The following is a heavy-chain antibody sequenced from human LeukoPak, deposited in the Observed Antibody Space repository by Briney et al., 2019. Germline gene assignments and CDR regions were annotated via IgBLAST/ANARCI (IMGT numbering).Heavy chain of an antibody. D-gene: IGHD3-10*01. CDR3: ARVRDYYGSGSYWPLYNWFDP. CDR1: GGSFSGYY. J-gene: IGHJ5*02. V-gene: IGHV4-34*01. CDR2: INHSGST. Sequence: SGTLSLTCAVYGGSFSGYYWSWIRQPPGKGLEWIGEINHSGSTNYNPSLKSRVTISVDTSKNQFSLKLSSVAAADTAVYYCARVRDYYGSGSYWPLYNWFDPWGQGTLVTVSS.